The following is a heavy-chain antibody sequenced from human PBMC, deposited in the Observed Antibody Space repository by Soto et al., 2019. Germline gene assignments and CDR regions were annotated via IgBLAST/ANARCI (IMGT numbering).Heavy chain of an antibody. V-gene: IGHV4-34*01. Sequence: ETLSLTCAVYGGSFSGYYWSWIRQPPGKGLEWIGEINHSGSTNYNPSLKVRFTLSLDTSKNHFSLKLSSVTAEDTAVYYCARGFSAGKGSPPDFWGQGSLVTVSS. CDR2: INHSGST. J-gene: IGHJ4*02. CDR3: ARGFSAGKGSPPDF. D-gene: IGHD6-13*01. CDR1: GGSFSGYY.